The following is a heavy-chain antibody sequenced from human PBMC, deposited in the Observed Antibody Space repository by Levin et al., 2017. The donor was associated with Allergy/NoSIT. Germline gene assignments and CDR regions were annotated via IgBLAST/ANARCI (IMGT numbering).Heavy chain of an antibody. CDR2: IYYSGST. CDR1: GASISSYH. J-gene: IGHJ6*02. Sequence: PSETLSLTCIVSGASISSYHWSWIRQPPGKGLEWIGYIYYSGSTNYNPSLKSRVTMSVDTSRNQFSLTLNSVTAADTAVYYCARDRVVASSGTYYYYGMAVWAKGPRSPSP. CDR3: ARDRVVASSGTYYYYGMAV. V-gene: IGHV4-59*01. D-gene: IGHD2-15*01.